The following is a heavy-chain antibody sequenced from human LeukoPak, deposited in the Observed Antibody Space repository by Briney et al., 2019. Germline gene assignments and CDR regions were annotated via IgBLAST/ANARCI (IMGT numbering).Heavy chain of an antibody. J-gene: IGHJ4*02. CDR1: GFTFGTYG. CDR2: IRYDGSNK. Sequence: GGSLRLSCAASGFTFGTYGIHWVRQAPGKGLEWVAFIRYDGSNKYYADSVKGRFTISRDNSKNTLYLQMNSLRAEDTAVYYCAKDFTFHYYDSSGYPTYFDYWGQGTLVTVSS. V-gene: IGHV3-30*02. D-gene: IGHD3-22*01. CDR3: AKDFTFHYYDSSGYPTYFDY.